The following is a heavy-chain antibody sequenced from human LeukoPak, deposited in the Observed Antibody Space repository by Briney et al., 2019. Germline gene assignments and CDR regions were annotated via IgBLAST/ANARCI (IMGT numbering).Heavy chain of an antibody. Sequence: GGSLRLSCAASGFTFSSYSMNWVRQAPGKGLEWVSSTSSSSSYKYYADSVKGRFTISRDTSKNTVYLQMNGLRAEDTAVYYCAIGGVIWRMDVWGQGTTVTVSS. D-gene: IGHD2/OR15-2a*01. V-gene: IGHV3-21*01. CDR1: GFTFSSYS. CDR2: TSSSSSYK. J-gene: IGHJ6*02. CDR3: AIGGVIWRMDV.